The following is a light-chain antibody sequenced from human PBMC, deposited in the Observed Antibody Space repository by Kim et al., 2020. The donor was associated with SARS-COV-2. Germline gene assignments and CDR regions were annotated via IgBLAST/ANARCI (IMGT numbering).Light chain of an antibody. CDR3: QKYSSSRGT. J-gene: IGKJ4*01. Sequence: EIVLTQSPGILSLSPGERATLSCRASQSVTSSYLAWYQHKPGQAPRLLIYDASSRATGIADRFSGSGSGTDFTLTISRLEPEDYAVYYCQKYSSSRGTFGGGTKVDIK. CDR1: QSVTSSY. V-gene: IGKV3-20*01. CDR2: DAS.